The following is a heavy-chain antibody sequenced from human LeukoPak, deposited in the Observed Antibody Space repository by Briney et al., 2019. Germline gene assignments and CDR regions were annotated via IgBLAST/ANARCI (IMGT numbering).Heavy chain of an antibody. CDR3: ARGPHTGVNYYDRSGYYY. D-gene: IGHD3-22*01. Sequence: AETETLLCAVYGGSFSGYYWSWIRQPPGKGLEWIGEINHSGSTNYNPSLKSRVTISVDTSKNQFSLKLSSVTAADTAVYYCARGPHTGVNYYDRSGYYYWGQGTLVTVSS. CDR1: GGSFSGYY. J-gene: IGHJ4*02. CDR2: INHSGST. V-gene: IGHV4-34*01.